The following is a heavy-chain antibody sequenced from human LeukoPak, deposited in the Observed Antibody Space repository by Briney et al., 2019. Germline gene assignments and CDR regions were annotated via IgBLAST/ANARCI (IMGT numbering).Heavy chain of an antibody. V-gene: IGHV3-21*04. D-gene: IGHD3-22*01. J-gene: IGHJ4*02. CDR2: ISGSSTDI. CDR3: ARRGYYDSSGYDY. CDR1: GFTFSSYA. Sequence: GGSLRLSCAASGFTFSSYAMNWVRQAPGKGLEWVSSISGSSTDIYYADSLKGRFTISRDNAKNSLYLQINRLRAEDTAIYYCARRGYYDSSGYDYWGQGTRVTVSS.